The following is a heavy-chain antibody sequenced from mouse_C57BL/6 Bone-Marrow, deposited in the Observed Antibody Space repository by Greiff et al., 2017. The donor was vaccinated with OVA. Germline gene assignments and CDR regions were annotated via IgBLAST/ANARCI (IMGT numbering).Heavy chain of an antibody. V-gene: IGHV1-19*01. CDR3: ARGSNPAWCAY. D-gene: IGHD2-5*01. CDR1: GYTFTDYY. J-gene: IGHJ3*01. CDR2: INPYNGGT. Sequence: VQLQQSGPVLVKPGASVKMSCKASGYTFTDYYMNWVKQSHGKSLEWIGVINPYNGGTSYNQKFKGKATLTVDKSSSTAYMELNSLTSEDSAVYYCARGSNPAWCAYWGQGTLVTVSA.